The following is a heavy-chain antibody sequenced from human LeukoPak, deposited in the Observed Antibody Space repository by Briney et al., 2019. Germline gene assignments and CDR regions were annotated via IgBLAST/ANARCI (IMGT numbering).Heavy chain of an antibody. CDR1: GFTFSSYS. V-gene: IGHV3-21*04. Sequence: GGSLRLSCAASGFTFSSYSMNWVRQAPGKGLEWVSSISSSSSYIYYADSVKGRFTISRDNSKNSLYLQMNSLRTEDTALYYCAKDSDLFGSGPYYFDYWGQGTLVTVSS. J-gene: IGHJ4*02. CDR2: ISSSSSYI. CDR3: AKDSDLFGSGPYYFDY. D-gene: IGHD2-15*01.